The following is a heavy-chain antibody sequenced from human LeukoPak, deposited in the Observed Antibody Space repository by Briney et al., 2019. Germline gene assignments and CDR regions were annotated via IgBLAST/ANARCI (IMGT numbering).Heavy chain of an antibody. J-gene: IGHJ4*02. CDR2: IYYSGGS. CDR1: GDSISSSRYY. D-gene: IGHD5-18*01. V-gene: IGHV4-39*01. Sequence: SETLSLTCTVSGDSISSSRYYWGWIRQPPGKGLEWIGSIYYSGGSYYDPSLKSLVTISVDSYKNQFSLKLSSVTAADTAVYYCAGVDTALGGSWETFDYWGQGTLVTVSS. CDR3: AGVDTALGGSWETFDY.